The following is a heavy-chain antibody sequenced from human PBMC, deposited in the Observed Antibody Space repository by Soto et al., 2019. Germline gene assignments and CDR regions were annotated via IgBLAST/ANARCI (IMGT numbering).Heavy chain of an antibody. J-gene: IGHJ4*01. CDR3: AKGRFDVVSISPFDH. Sequence: GSLRLSCAASGXTFSSFGMHWVRQAPGKGLEWVAVISYDGSEEYYADSVKGRATVSRDNSKNKVYLQMNRMRGDDSAIYYCAKGRFDVVSISPFDHWGQGTLGTVSS. CDR2: ISYDGSEE. CDR1: GXTFSSFG. V-gene: IGHV3-30*18. D-gene: IGHD3-3*02.